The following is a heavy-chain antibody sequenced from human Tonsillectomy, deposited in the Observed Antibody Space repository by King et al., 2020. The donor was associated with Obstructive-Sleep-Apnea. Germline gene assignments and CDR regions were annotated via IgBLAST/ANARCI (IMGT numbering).Heavy chain of an antibody. CDR2: IKHDGSDK. V-gene: IGHV3-7*01. J-gene: IGHJ5*02. D-gene: IGHD3-16*02. CDR3: ARFILYDYVSGSHRSWFDP. Sequence: EVQLVESGGGLVQPGGSLRLSCAASGFTFSTYWMSWVRQAPGKGLEWLANIKHDGSDKYYGDSVKGRFTISRDNAKNSLYLQMNSLRAEDTAVYYCARFILYDYVSGSHRSWFDPWGQGTLVTVSS. CDR1: GFTFSTYW.